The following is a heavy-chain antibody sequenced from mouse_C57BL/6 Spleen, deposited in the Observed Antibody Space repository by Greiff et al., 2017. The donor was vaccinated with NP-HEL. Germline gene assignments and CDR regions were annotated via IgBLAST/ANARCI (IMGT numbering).Heavy chain of an antibody. Sequence: VQLQQSGAELMKPGASVKLSCKATGYTFTGYWIEWVKQRPGHGLEWIGEILPGSGSTNYIEKFKGKATFTADTSSNTAYMQLSSLTTEDSAIYYCARRPSYGSSYYFDYWGQGTTLTVSS. CDR2: ILPGSGST. D-gene: IGHD1-1*01. CDR3: ARRPSYGSSYYFDY. J-gene: IGHJ2*01. V-gene: IGHV1-9*01. CDR1: GYTFTGYW.